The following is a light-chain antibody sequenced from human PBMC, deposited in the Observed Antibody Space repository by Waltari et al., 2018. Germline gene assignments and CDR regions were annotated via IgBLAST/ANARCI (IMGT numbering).Light chain of an antibody. CDR2: GAS. CDR3: QHYVRLPAT. J-gene: IGKJ1*01. CDR1: QSVSRT. Sequence: EIVLTQSPGSLSSSPGERVTLSCRASQSVSRTLAWYQQKPGQAPRLLIFGASNRATGIPDRFSGSGSETDFSLTISRLEPEDFAVYYCQHYVRLPATFGRGTKVEMK. V-gene: IGKV3-20*01.